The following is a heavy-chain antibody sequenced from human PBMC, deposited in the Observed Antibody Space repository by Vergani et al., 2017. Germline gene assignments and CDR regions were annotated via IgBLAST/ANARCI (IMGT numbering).Heavy chain of an antibody. CDR2: ISSSGSTI. J-gene: IGHJ4*02. CDR3: ARDLEGRAAAFFDE. CDR1: GFTFSSYE. V-gene: IGHV3-48*03. D-gene: IGHD6-13*01. Sequence: EVQLVESGGGLVQPGGSLRLSCAASGFTFSSYEMNWVRQAPGKGLEWVSYISSSGSTIYYADSVKGRFTISRDNAKNSLYLQMNSLRAEDTAVYYCARDLEGRAAAFFDEWGQGTLVTVSS.